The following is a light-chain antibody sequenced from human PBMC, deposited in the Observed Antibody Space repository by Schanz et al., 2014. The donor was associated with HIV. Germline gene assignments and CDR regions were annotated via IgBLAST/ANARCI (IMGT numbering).Light chain of an antibody. CDR2: DVS. CDR1: SGDVGSYNY. CDR3: SSYTSSSTVL. Sequence: QSALTQPPSASGSPGQSISISCTGTSGDVGSYNYLSWYQQHPGKAPKLMIYDVSNRPSGVSSRFSGSKSGNTASLTISGLQAEDETDYYCSSYTSSSTVLFGGGTKLPVL. J-gene: IGLJ2*01. V-gene: IGLV2-14*03.